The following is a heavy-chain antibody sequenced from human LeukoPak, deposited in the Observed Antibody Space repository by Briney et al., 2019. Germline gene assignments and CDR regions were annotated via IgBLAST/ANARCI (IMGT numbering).Heavy chain of an antibody. D-gene: IGHD1-1*01. V-gene: IGHV3-9*01. Sequence: PGGPLSLSWAAPGLTFHIFAMHWFRQAPGKGLEWVAGVGWNSDRVLYADSLRGRFTISRDNAANSLYLQMNSLGPDDTALYYCVRGLKYNWNLASNWFDSWGPGALVTVSS. CDR2: VGWNSDRV. J-gene: IGHJ5*01. CDR1: GLTFHIFA. CDR3: VRGLKYNWNLASNWFDS.